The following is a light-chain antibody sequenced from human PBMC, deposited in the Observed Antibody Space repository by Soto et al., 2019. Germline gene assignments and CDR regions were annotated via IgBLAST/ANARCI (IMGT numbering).Light chain of an antibody. J-gene: IGKJ5*01. CDR1: QILLYIYGYNY. Sequence: DIVMTQSPLSLPVTPGEPASISCRSSQILLYIYGYNYVDWYLQKPGQSPQLLIYGASTRATGIPARFSGSGRGSGTDFTLTISSLQPEDFAVYYCQQDYNLPITFGQGTRLEIK. V-gene: IGKV2-28*01. CDR3: QQDYNLPIT. CDR2: GAS.